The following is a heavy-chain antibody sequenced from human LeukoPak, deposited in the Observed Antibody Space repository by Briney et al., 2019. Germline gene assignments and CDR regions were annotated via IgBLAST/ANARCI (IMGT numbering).Heavy chain of an antibody. V-gene: IGHV4-39*01. Sequence: SETLSLTCTASGGSISTNSYYWGWIRQPPGKGLEWIGSVYYSGSTHYNPSLKSRVTASVDTSKNQFSLKLSSVTAADTAVYYCARHLGDVVVVAATHTAFDYWGQGTMVTVSS. D-gene: IGHD2-15*01. J-gene: IGHJ4*02. CDR2: VYYSGST. CDR3: ARHLGDVVVVAATHTAFDY. CDR1: GGSISTNSYY.